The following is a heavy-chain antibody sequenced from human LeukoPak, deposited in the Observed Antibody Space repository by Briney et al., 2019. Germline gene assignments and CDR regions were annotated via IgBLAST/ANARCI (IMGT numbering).Heavy chain of an antibody. CDR3: AKHRFESGGYHSTD. V-gene: IGHV3-23*01. CDR1: GFTFSTYA. D-gene: IGHD3-22*01. J-gene: IGHJ4*02. CDR2: DSGSGIST. Sequence: GGSLRLSCAASGFTFSTYAMSWVRQAPGMGLEWVSADSGSGISTYYADSVKGRFTISRDNSKNTLYLQMNSLRDEDTAVYYCAKHRFESGGYHSTDWGQGTLVTVSS.